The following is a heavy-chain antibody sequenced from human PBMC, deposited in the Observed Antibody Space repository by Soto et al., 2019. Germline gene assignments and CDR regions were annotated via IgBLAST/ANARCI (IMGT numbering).Heavy chain of an antibody. CDR2: ISGSGGST. D-gene: IGHD3-22*01. Sequence: WCLRLSCAASGFTFSSYAMSWVRQAPGKGLEWVSAISGSGGSTYYADSVKGRFTISRDNSKNTLYLQMNSLRAEDTAVYYCANPLRVTMIVVPPDAFDIWGQGTMVTVSS. CDR1: GFTFSSYA. V-gene: IGHV3-23*01. J-gene: IGHJ3*02. CDR3: ANPLRVTMIVVPPDAFDI.